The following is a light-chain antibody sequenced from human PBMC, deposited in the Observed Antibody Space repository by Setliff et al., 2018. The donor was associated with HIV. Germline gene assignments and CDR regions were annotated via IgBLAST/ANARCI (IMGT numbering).Light chain of an antibody. CDR2: GHN. CDR3: QSYDSGLRAVV. J-gene: IGLJ2*01. V-gene: IGLV1-40*01. CDR1: SSNIGAGFD. Sequence: QSVLTQSPSVSGAPGQTVTVSCAGASSNIGAGFDVHWYQQLPGTAPKLLIFGHNNRPSGVPDRFSGSKSGTSASLAITRLQAEDEADYFCQSYDSGLRAVVFGGGTKVTVL.